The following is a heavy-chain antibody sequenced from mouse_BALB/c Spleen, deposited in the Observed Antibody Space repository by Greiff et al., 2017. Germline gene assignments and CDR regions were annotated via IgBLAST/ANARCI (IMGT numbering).Heavy chain of an antibody. Sequence: EVMLVESGGGLVQPGGSRKLSCAASGFTFSSFGMHWVRQAPEKGLEWVAYISSGSSTIYYADTVKGRFTISRDNPKNTLFLQMTSLRSEDTAMYYCAREDDYDAWFAYWGQGTLVTVSA. V-gene: IGHV5-17*02. CDR1: GFTFSSFG. CDR2: ISSGSSTI. D-gene: IGHD2-4*01. J-gene: IGHJ3*01. CDR3: AREDDYDAWFAY.